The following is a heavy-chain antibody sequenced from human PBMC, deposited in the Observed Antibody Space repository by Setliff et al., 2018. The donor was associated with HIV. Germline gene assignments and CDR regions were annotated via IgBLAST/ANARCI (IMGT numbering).Heavy chain of an antibody. Sequence: SETLSLTCTVSGGSISSYYWSWIRQPPGKGLEWIGYIYYSGSTNYNPSLKSRVTISVDTSKNQFSLKLSSVTAADTAVDYCARDKKEVVVSDYYYYYYMDVWGKGTTVTVSS. V-gene: IGHV4-59*01. CDR2: IYYSGST. D-gene: IGHD2-15*01. CDR1: GGSISSYY. CDR3: ARDKKEVVVSDYYYYYYMDV. J-gene: IGHJ6*03.